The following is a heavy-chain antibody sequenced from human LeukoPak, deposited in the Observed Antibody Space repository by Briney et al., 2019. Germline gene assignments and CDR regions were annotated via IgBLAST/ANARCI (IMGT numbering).Heavy chain of an antibody. CDR2: IIPIFGTA. D-gene: IGHD3-9*01. CDR1: GGTFSSYA. J-gene: IGHJ4*02. Sequence: ASVKVSCKASGGTFSSYAISWVRQAPGQGLEWMGGIIPIFGTANYAQKFQGRVTITADESTSTAYMELSSLRSEDTAAYYCFLRYFDWLGFDYWGQGTLVTVSS. CDR3: FLRYFDWLGFDY. V-gene: IGHV1-69*13.